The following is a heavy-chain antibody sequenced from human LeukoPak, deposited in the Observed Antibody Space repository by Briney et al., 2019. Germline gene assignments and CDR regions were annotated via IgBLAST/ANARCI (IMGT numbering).Heavy chain of an antibody. D-gene: IGHD6-6*01. V-gene: IGHV4-30-4*08. CDR3: ARASSSNWFDP. CDR1: GGSISSGDYY. Sequence: PSETLSLTCTVSGGSISSGDYYWSWIRQPPGKGLEWIGYIYYSGSTYYNPSLKSRVTISVDTSKNQFSLKLSSVTAADTAVYYCARASSSNWFDPWGQGTLVTVSS. CDR2: IYYSGST. J-gene: IGHJ5*02.